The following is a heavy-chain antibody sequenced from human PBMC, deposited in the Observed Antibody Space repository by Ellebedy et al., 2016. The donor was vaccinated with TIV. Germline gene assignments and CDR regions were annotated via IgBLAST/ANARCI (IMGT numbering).Heavy chain of an antibody. Sequence: AASVKVSCKTSGYSFTGYYIHWVRQAPGQGLEWMGIINPSASSTSYAQKFQDRVIMTWDTSTSTVYLELSSLRSEDTAIYYCSRHRDTALSFWGQGTLVTVSS. CDR3: SRHRDTALSF. CDR1: GYSFTGYY. D-gene: IGHD5-18*01. J-gene: IGHJ4*02. V-gene: IGHV1-46*01. CDR2: INPSASST.